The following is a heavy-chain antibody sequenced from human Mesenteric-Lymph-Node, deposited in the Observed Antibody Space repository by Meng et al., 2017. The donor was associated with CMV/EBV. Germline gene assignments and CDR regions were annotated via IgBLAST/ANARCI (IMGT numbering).Heavy chain of an antibody. CDR3: AKDHGRYDRNFDY. Sequence: GESLKISCAASGFTFSSYGMHWVRQAPGKGLEWVTFIQYDGSNEYYAGSVKGRFTISRDNSKNTLYLRMNSLRGEDTAVYYCAKDHGRYDRNFDYWGQGTLVTVSS. CDR1: GFTFSSYG. V-gene: IGHV3-30*02. D-gene: IGHD3-16*01. J-gene: IGHJ4*02. CDR2: IQYDGSNE.